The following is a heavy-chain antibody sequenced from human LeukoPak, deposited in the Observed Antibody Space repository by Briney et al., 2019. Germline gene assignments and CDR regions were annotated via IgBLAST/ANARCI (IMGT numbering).Heavy chain of an antibody. CDR3: PRRLRRNYFDY. D-gene: IGHD4-17*01. V-gene: IGHV3-48*03. J-gene: IGHJ4*02. Sequence: GALRLSCAASGFTFSSYEMNWVRQAPGKGLEWVSYISSSGSTIYYADSVKGRFTISRDNAKNSLYLQMNSLRAEDTAVYYCPRRLRRNYFDYWGQGTLVTVSS. CDR1: GFTFSSYE. CDR2: ISSSGSTI.